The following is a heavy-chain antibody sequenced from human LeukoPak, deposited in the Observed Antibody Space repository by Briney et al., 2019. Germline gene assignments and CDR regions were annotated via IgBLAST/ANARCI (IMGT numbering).Heavy chain of an antibody. CDR3: ARMPQGGAGAGAERYYYDYMDV. CDR2: INPNSGCT. D-gene: IGHD6-13*01. V-gene: IGHV1-2*02. J-gene: IGHJ6*03. CDR1: GYTFTGHY. Sequence: ASVKVSCKPSGYTFTGHYMHWVRQAPGHALEWTGWINPNSGCTNYAQKFQDRVTMTRGTSISTAYTALSRLRSDDTAVYYCARMPQGGAGAGAERYYYDYMDVWGKGTTVTISS.